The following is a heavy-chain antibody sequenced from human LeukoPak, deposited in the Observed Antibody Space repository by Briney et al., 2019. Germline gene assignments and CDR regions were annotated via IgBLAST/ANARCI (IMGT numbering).Heavy chain of an antibody. CDR1: GFTFSSYW. CDR2: INSDGSST. D-gene: IGHD3-22*01. J-gene: IGHJ2*01. CDR3: ARVGASSGYYSGWYFDL. Sequence: GGSLRPSCAASGFTFSSYWMHWVRQAPGKGLVWVSRINSDGSSTSYADSVKGRFTISRDNAKNTLYLQMNSLRAEDTAVYYCARVGASSGYYSGWYFDLWGRGTLVTVSS. V-gene: IGHV3-74*01.